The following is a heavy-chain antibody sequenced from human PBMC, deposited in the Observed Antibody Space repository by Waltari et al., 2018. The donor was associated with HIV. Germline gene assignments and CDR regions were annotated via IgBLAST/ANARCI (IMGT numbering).Heavy chain of an antibody. V-gene: IGHV1-69*18. CDR3: ARVDNYYGSGSYYNVFLY. J-gene: IGHJ4*02. D-gene: IGHD3-10*01. Sequence: QVQLVQSGAGVQKPGSSVKVACKASGGTFSSCAISWVRQASGQGLGWMGRIIPIFGTANYEQKFQGRVTITEDESTSTAYMGLSSLRAEDTAVYYCARVDNYYGSGSYYNVFLYWGQGTLVTVSS. CDR1: GGTFSSCA. CDR2: IIPIFGTA.